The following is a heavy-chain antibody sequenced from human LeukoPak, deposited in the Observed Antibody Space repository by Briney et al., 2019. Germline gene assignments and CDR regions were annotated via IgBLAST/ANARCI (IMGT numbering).Heavy chain of an antibody. Sequence: SETLSLTCTVSGGSISSSSYYWGWIRQPPGKGLEWIGYIYYSGSTNYNPSLKSRVTISVDTSKNQFSLKLSSVTAADTAVYYCARASRSRIDYWGQGTLVTVSS. CDR2: IYYSGST. CDR1: GGSISSSSYY. CDR3: ARASRSRIDY. V-gene: IGHV4-61*05. J-gene: IGHJ4*02.